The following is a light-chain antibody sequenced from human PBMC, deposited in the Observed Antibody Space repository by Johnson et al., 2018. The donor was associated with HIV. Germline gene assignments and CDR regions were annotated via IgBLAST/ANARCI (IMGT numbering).Light chain of an antibody. V-gene: IGLV1-51*02. Sequence: QSVLTQPPSVSAAPGRWVTVSCSGTTSNIGDHSVSWFQHLPGAAPKLLIYDNDRRPSGVPDRFSGSQSAASATLAIPGLPSGDEGDYYCATWDSSSLGAYVFGTGTKVTVL. CDR2: DND. CDR1: TSNIGDHS. J-gene: IGLJ1*01. CDR3: ATWDSSSLGAYV.